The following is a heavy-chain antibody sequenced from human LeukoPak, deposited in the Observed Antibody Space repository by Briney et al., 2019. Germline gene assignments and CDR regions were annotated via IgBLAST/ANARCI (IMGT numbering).Heavy chain of an antibody. CDR3: ARDGNYYDSSGYYYADY. J-gene: IGHJ4*02. D-gene: IGHD3-22*01. CDR2: INPNSGGT. V-gene: IGHV1-2*02. Sequence: GASVKVSCKASGYTFTGYYMHWVRPAPGQGLEWVGLINPNSGGTNYAQKFQGRVTMTRDTSISTAYMELSRLRSDDTAVYYCARDGNYYDSSGYYYADYWGQGTLVTVSS. CDR1: GYTFTGYY.